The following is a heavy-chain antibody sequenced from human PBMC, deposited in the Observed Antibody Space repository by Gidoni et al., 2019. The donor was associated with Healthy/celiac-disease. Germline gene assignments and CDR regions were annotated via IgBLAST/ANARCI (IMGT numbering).Heavy chain of an antibody. J-gene: IGHJ6*02. Sequence: QVQLVQSGAEVKKPGPSVKVSCKASGGTFRSYAISWVRQAPGQGLEWMGGIIPIFGTANYAQKFQGRVTITADKSTSTAYMELSSLRSEDTAVYYCASHCSSTSCYRYYYYGMDVWGQGTTVTVSS. V-gene: IGHV1-69*06. D-gene: IGHD2-2*01. CDR2: IIPIFGTA. CDR3: ASHCSSTSCYRYYYYGMDV. CDR1: GGTFRSYA.